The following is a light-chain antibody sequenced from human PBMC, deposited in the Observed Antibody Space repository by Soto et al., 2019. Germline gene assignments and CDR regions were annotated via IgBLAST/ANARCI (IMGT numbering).Light chain of an antibody. Sequence: QSVLTQPASVSGSPGQSITISCTGTPSDIGRYNYVSWYQQFPGKVPQLLIYEVTYRPSGVSARFSGSKSGSTASLTISGLQAEDEAEYYCSSYSTTSSPHVLFGGGTKVTVL. CDR3: SSYSTTSSPHVL. CDR2: EVT. V-gene: IGLV2-14*01. J-gene: IGLJ2*01. CDR1: PSDIGRYNY.